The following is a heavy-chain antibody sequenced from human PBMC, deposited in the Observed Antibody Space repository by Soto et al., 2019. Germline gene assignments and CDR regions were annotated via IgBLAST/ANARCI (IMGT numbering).Heavy chain of an antibody. CDR1: GYTFTSYG. J-gene: IGHJ6*02. V-gene: IGHV1-18*01. CDR3: ARERGPRYYGSGSYYYGMDV. D-gene: IGHD3-10*01. CDR2: ISAYNGNT. Sequence: ASVKVSCKASGYTFTSYGISWVRQAPGQGLEWMGWISAYNGNTNYAQKLQGRVTMTTDTSTSTAYMELRSLRSDDTAVYYCARERGPRYYGSGSYYYGMDVWGQGTMVTVSS.